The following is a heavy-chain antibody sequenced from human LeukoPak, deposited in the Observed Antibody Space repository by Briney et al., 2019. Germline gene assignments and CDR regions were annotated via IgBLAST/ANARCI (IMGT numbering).Heavy chain of an antibody. CDR2: IKQGGSEK. V-gene: IGHV3-7*01. J-gene: IGHJ3*01. CDR1: GFTFSSYW. D-gene: IGHD3-16*02. Sequence: PGGSLRLSCAASGFTFSSYWMSWVRQAPGKGLEWVANIKQGGSEKYYVDSVKGRFTISRDNAKNSLYLQMNSLRAEDTAVYYCARDCDYLWGIYRYDAFDVWGQGTMVTVSS. CDR3: ARDCDYLWGIYRYDAFDV.